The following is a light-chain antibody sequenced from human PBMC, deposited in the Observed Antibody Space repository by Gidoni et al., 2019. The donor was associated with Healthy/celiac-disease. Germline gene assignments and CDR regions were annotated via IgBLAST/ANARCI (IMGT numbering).Light chain of an antibody. CDR1: QSISSY. Sequence: DIQMTQSPSSLSASVGDRVTITCRASQSISSYLNWYQQKPGKAPKLLIYAASSLQSGVPSRFSGSGSGTEFTRTISSLQPEDFATYYCQQSYSTPPTFXPXTKVDI. V-gene: IGKV1-39*01. J-gene: IGKJ3*01. CDR3: QQSYSTPPT. CDR2: AAS.